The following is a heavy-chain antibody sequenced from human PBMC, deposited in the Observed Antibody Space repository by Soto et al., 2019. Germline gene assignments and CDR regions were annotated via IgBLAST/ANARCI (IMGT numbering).Heavy chain of an antibody. D-gene: IGHD6-19*01. Sequence: PGESLKISCKGSGYTFTSYWIAWVRQMPGKGLEWMGVIYPGDSDTRYSPSFQGQVSISADKSISTAYLQWSSLKASDTAMYYCARQDGSALYYFDYWGQGTLVTVSS. CDR3: ARQDGSALYYFDY. CDR2: IYPGDSDT. J-gene: IGHJ4*02. CDR1: GYTFTSYW. V-gene: IGHV5-51*01.